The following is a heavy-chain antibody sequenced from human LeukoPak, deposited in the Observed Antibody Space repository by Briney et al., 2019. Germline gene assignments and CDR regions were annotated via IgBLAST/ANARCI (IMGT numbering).Heavy chain of an antibody. CDR3: AKGGSGWYLYLDY. J-gene: IGHJ4*02. D-gene: IGHD6-19*01. Sequence: HPGGSQRLSCAASGFTFSSYAMSWVRQAPGKGLEWVSAISGSGGSTYYADSVKGRFTISRDNSKNTLYLQMNSLRAEDTAVYYCAKGGSGWYLYLDYWGQGTLVTVSS. V-gene: IGHV3-23*01. CDR2: ISGSGGST. CDR1: GFTFSSYA.